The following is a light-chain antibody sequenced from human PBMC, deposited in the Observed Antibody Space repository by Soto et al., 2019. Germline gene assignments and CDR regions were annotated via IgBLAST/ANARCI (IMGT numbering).Light chain of an antibody. CDR2: GAS. CDR3: QQYGSSST. Sequence: EIVLTQSPGTLSLSPGERATLSCRASQSVSSSYLAWYQQKPGQAPRLLIYGASSRATGIPDRFSGSGSGTDFTLPISRLEPEDFAVYYCQQYGSSSTFGQGT. V-gene: IGKV3-20*01. CDR1: QSVSSSY. J-gene: IGKJ5*01.